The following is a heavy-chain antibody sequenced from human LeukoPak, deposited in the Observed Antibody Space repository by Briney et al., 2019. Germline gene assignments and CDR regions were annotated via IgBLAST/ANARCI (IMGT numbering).Heavy chain of an antibody. V-gene: IGHV4-59*01. Sequence: SETPSPTLAVSRASLRDFYWALFRPPPRKGLGWVWHIYYSGNTIYNPSLKSRVTISIDTSKNQFSLKLSSVTTADTAVYYCAGEDYFDTSGYASWRFDIWGQGTMVTVSS. CDR1: RASLRDFY. J-gene: IGHJ3*02. CDR3: AGEDYFDTSGYASWRFDI. CDR2: IYYSGNT. D-gene: IGHD3-22*01.